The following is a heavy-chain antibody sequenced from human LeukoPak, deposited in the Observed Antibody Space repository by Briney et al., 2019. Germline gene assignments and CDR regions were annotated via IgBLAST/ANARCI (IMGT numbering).Heavy chain of an antibody. Sequence: GGSLRLCCAASGITFSSYAMSWVRQAPGKGLEWVSAISGSGGSTYYADSVKGRFTISRDNSKNTLYLQMNSLRAEDTAVYYCAQGASITMIVVVIYMDVWGKGTTVTVSS. V-gene: IGHV3-23*01. D-gene: IGHD3-22*01. CDR2: ISGSGGST. CDR3: AQGASITMIVVVIYMDV. J-gene: IGHJ6*03. CDR1: GITFSSYA.